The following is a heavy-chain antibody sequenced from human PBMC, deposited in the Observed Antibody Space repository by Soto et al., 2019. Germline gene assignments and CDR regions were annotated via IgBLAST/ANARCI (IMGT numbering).Heavy chain of an antibody. CDR2: IYTSGST. V-gene: IGHV4-4*07. Sequence: ETLSLTCTVSGGSISSYYWSWIRQPAGKGLEWIGRIYTSGSTNYNPSLKSRVTMSVDTSKNQFSLKLSSVTAADTAVYYCARDHWVVAANYYYYGMDVWGQGTTVTVSS. D-gene: IGHD2-15*01. CDR1: GGSISSYY. J-gene: IGHJ6*02. CDR3: ARDHWVVAANYYYYGMDV.